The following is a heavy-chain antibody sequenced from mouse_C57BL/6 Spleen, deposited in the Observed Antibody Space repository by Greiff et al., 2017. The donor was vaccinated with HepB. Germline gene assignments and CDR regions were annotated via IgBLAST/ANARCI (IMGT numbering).Heavy chain of an antibody. V-gene: IGHV1-5*01. D-gene: IGHD3-3*01. CDR3: TRLGKTGNWFAY. CDR1: GYTFTSYW. J-gene: IGHJ3*01. CDR2: IYPGNSDT. Sequence: DVQLQESGTVLARPGASVKMSCKTSGYTFTSYWMHWVKQRPGQGLEWIGAIYPGNSDTSYNQKFKGKAKLTAVTSASTAYMELSSLTNEDSAVYYCTRLGKTGNWFAYWGQGTLVTVSA.